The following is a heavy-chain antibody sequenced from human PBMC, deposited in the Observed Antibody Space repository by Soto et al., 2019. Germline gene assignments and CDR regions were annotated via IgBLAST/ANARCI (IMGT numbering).Heavy chain of an antibody. CDR2: ISYDGSNK. V-gene: IGHV3-30*18. D-gene: IGHD5-12*01. CDR1: GFTFSSYD. Sequence: SGGSLRLSCAASGFTFSSYDMHWVRQAPGKGLEWVAVISYDGSNKYYADSVKGRFTISRDNSKNTLYLQMNSLRAEDTAVYYCAKEYSGYDHFDYWGQGTLVTVSS. J-gene: IGHJ4*02. CDR3: AKEYSGYDHFDY.